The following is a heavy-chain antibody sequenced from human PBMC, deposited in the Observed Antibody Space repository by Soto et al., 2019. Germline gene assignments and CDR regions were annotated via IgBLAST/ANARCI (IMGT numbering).Heavy chain of an antibody. CDR1: GGSISSGGYY. CDR2: IYYSGST. V-gene: IGHV4-31*03. J-gene: IGHJ4*02. Sequence: SETLSLTCTVSGGSISSGGYYWSWIRQHPGKGLEGIGYIYYSGSTYYNPSLKGRVTISVDTSKNQFSLKLSSVTAADTAVYYCARGYSGGGSLVSDDYWGQGTLVTVSS. D-gene: IGHD2-15*01. CDR3: ARGYSGGGSLVSDDY.